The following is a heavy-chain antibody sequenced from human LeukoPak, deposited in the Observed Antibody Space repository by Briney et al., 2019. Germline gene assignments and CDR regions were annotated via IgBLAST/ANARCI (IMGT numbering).Heavy chain of an antibody. V-gene: IGHV3-21*01. J-gene: IGHJ5*02. CDR1: GFTFSSYS. CDR3: AKDRCSGYSCYSPNL. D-gene: IGHD2-15*01. Sequence: AGSLRLSCAASGFTFSSYSMNWVRQAPGKGLEWVSSISSTGSYIYYTDSMKGRFTISRDNAKNSLYLQMNSLRAEDTAVYYCAKDRCSGYSCYSPNLWGQGTLVTVSS. CDR2: ISSTGSYI.